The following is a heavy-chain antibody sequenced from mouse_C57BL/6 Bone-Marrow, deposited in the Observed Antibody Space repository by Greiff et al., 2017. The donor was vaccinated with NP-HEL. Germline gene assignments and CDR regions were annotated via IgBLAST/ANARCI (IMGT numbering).Heavy chain of an antibody. CDR3: ARPGLLRLPWYFDV. J-gene: IGHJ1*03. Sequence: EVQLVESGGDLVKPGGSLKLSCAAPGFTFSSYGMSWVRQTPDKRLEWVATISSGGSYTYYPDSVKGRFTISRDNAKNTLYLQMSSLKSEDTAMYYCARPGLLRLPWYFDVWGTGTTVTVSS. D-gene: IGHD2-3*01. CDR1: GFTFSSYG. V-gene: IGHV5-6*01. CDR2: ISSGGSYT.